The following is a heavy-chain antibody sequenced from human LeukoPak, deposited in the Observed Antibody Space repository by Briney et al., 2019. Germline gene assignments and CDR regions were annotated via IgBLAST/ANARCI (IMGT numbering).Heavy chain of an antibody. CDR3: AKAASSYDFWSGYLLTGGGHYFDY. CDR1: GFTFDDYA. J-gene: IGHJ4*02. D-gene: IGHD3-3*01. CDR2: ISWNSGSI. Sequence: GGSLRLSCAASGFTFDDYAMHWVRQAPGKGLEWVSGISWNSGSIGYADSVKGRFTISRDNAKNSLYLQMNSLRAEDTALYYCAKAASSYDFWSGYLLTGGGHYFDYWGQGTLVTVSS. V-gene: IGHV3-9*01.